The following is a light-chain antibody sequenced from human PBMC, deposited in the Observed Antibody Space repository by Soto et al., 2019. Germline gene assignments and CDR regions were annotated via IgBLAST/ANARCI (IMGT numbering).Light chain of an antibody. Sequence: DIQMTQSPSSLSASVGNRVTITCRASQSISTYLNWYQKKPGKAPNLLIYDASRLQSGVPSRFSGSGGGTDFTLSISSVQPEDVATYFCQQSYMDPITFGQGTQLDI. CDR2: DAS. CDR3: QQSYMDPIT. V-gene: IGKV1-39*01. J-gene: IGKJ5*01. CDR1: QSISTY.